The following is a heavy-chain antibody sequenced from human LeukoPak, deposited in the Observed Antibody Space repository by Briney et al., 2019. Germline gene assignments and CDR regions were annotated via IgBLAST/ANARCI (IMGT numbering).Heavy chain of an antibody. V-gene: IGHV1-69*05. D-gene: IGHD6-13*01. Sequence: SVKVSCKASGGTFSSYAISWVRQAPGQGLEWMGGIIPIFGTANYAQKFQGRVTITTDESTSTAYMELSSLRSEDTAVYYCARDAGRSSGLWSSSWSYFDYWGQGTLVTVSS. CDR1: GGTFSSYA. CDR3: ARDAGRSSGLWSSSWSYFDY. J-gene: IGHJ4*02. CDR2: IIPIFGTA.